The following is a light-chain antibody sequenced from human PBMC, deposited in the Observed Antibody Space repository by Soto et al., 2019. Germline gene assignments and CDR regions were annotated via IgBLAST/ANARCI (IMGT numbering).Light chain of an antibody. CDR1: SSDFGDYDY. J-gene: IGLJ1*01. V-gene: IGLV2-11*01. CDR3: CSYVGRNTLYV. CDR2: DVT. Sequence: QSALTQPRSVSGSPGQSVTISCSGSSSDFGDYDYVSWYQQHPGKAPTLLIYDVTKRPSGVPDRFSGSKSGDTASLTISGLQAGDEGNYYCCSYVGRNTLYVFGTGTKVTVL.